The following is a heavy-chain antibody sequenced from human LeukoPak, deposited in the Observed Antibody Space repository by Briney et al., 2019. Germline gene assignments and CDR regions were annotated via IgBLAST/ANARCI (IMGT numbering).Heavy chain of an antibody. CDR3: ARDLNGGPFDY. V-gene: IGHV3-21*01. J-gene: IGHJ4*02. CDR2: ISSSSSYI. CDR1: GFSFSSYT. D-gene: IGHD4-23*01. Sequence: PGGSLRLSCAASGFSFSSYTMNWVRQAPGEGREWVSSISSSSSYIYYADSVKGRFTISRDNAKNSLYLQMNSLRAEDTAVYYCARDLNGGPFDYWGQGTLVSVSS.